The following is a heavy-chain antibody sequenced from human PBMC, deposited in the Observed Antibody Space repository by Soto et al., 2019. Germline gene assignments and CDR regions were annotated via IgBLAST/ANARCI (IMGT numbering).Heavy chain of an antibody. D-gene: IGHD5-12*01. CDR2: IIPIFGTA. CDR1: GGTFSSYA. CDR3: ARESEMATIFYGY. J-gene: IGHJ4*02. Sequence: ASVKVSCKASGGTFSSYAISWVRQAPGQGLEWMGGIIPIFGTANYAQKFQGRVTITADKSTSTAYMELSSLRSEDTAVYYCARESEMATIFYGYWGQGTPVPVSS. V-gene: IGHV1-69*06.